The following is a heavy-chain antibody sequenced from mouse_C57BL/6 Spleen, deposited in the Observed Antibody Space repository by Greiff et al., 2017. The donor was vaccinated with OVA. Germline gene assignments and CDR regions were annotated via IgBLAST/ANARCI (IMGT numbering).Heavy chain of an antibody. CDR3: ARGVEEYGSNLYYAMDD. Sequence: QVQLQQPGAELVRPGSSVKLSCKASGYTFTSYWMAWVKQRPGQGLEWIGNIYPSDSETHYNQKFKDKATLTVDNSSSTAYMQLSSLTSEDSAVYYCARGVEEYGSNLYYAMDDWGQGTSVTVSS. J-gene: IGHJ4*01. CDR1: GYTFTSYW. D-gene: IGHD1-1*01. CDR2: IYPSDSET. V-gene: IGHV1-61*01.